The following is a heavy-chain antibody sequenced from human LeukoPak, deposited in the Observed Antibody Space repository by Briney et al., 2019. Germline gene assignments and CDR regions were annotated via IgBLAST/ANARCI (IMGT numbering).Heavy chain of an antibody. Sequence: GGSLRLSCAASGFTFSSYGMHWVRQAPDKGLEWVAVISYDGSNKYYADSVKGRFTISRDNAKNSLYLQMNSLRAEDTAVYYCAKEIVVVPAAMFDYWGQGTLVTVSS. J-gene: IGHJ4*02. D-gene: IGHD2-2*01. CDR3: AKEIVVVPAAMFDY. V-gene: IGHV3-30*18. CDR1: GFTFSSYG. CDR2: ISYDGSNK.